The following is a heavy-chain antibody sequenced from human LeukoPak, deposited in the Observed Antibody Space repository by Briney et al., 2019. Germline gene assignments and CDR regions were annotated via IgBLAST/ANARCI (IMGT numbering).Heavy chain of an antibody. D-gene: IGHD2-21*02. Sequence: GSLRLSCAASGFTFSSYAMHWVRQAPGKGLEWVAVISYDGSNKYYADSVKGRFTISRDNSKNTLYLQMNSLRAEDTAVYYCAREGGDYYYYYYMDVWGKGTTVTVSS. V-gene: IGHV3-30-3*01. CDR1: GFTFSSYA. CDR3: AREGGDYYYYYYMDV. J-gene: IGHJ6*03. CDR2: ISYDGSNK.